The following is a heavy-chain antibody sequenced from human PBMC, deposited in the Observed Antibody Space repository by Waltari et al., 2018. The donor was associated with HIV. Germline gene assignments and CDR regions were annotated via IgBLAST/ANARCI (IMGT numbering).Heavy chain of an antibody. CDR2: IYPGDSDT. D-gene: IGHD4-4*01. Sequence: EVQLVQSGAEVKKPGESLKISCKGSGYSFTSYWIGWVRQMPGKGLEWMGIIYPGDSDTRYSPSFQGQVTISADKSISTAYLQWSSLKASDTAMYYCARDTSNYYYYYGMDVWGQGTTVTVSS. J-gene: IGHJ6*02. V-gene: IGHV5-51*03. CDR3: ARDTSNYYYYYGMDV. CDR1: GYSFTSYW.